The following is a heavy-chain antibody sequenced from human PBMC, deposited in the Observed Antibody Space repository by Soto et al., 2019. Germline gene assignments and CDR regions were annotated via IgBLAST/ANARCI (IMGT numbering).Heavy chain of an antibody. D-gene: IGHD6-6*01. Sequence: EVQLLESGGGLVQPGGSLRLSCAAAGFTFSSYAMSWVRQAPGKGLEWVSAISGSGRSTYYADSVKGRFTISRDNSKHPLYLQMNSLRAEDTAVYYCAKSRLAARSYYCGMDVWGQGTTVTVSS. V-gene: IGHV3-23*01. CDR2: ISGSGRST. J-gene: IGHJ6*02. CDR1: GFTFSSYA. CDR3: AKSRLAARSYYCGMDV.